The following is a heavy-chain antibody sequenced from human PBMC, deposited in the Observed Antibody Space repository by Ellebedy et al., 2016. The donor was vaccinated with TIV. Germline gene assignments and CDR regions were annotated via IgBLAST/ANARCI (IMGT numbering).Heavy chain of an antibody. CDR1: GGSISSGGYR. CDR2: IYHSGST. CDR3: ARVVGRNPHYYYYGMDV. Sequence: SETLSLTCTVSGGSISSGGYRWSWIRQHPGKGLEWIGYIYHSGSTYYNPSLKSRVTISVDTSKNQFSLKLSSVTAADTAVYYCARVVGRNPHYYYYGMDVWGQGTTVTVSS. D-gene: IGHD1-14*01. V-gene: IGHV4-31*03. J-gene: IGHJ6*02.